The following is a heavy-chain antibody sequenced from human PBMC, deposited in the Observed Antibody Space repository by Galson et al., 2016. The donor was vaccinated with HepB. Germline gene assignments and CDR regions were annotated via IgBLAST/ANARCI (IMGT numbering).Heavy chain of an antibody. D-gene: IGHD1-14*01. CDR1: GASVSSGSYH. V-gene: IGHV4-61*01. CDR3: ARDPLSVTGFPFDL. CDR2: IYFDGST. J-gene: IGHJ2*01. Sequence: SETLSLTCTVSGASVSSGSYHWSWIRQPPGKGLERIGNIYFDGSTTSNPSLKSRLTLSLDTSKNQVSLRLTSVTASDTAVYFCARDPLSVTGFPFDLWGRGTQVSV.